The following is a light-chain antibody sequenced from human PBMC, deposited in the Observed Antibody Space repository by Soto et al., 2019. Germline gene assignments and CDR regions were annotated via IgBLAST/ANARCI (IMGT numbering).Light chain of an antibody. CDR3: HQFGSDSLFS. Sequence: NLSPGAVSLSKGERATLSGRASQSVNSNYLAWYQQKPGQAPRLLIYGGSTSGTGIPDRFSGSGSGTDFTLTISILEPEDDAVYDCHQFGSDSLFSFGHGTKVDIK. CDR1: QSVNSNY. J-gene: IGKJ1*01. V-gene: IGKV3-20*01. CDR2: GGS.